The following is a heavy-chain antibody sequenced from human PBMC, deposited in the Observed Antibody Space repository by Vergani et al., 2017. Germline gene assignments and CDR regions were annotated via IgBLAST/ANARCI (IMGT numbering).Heavy chain of an antibody. D-gene: IGHD3-10*01. V-gene: IGHV4-59*01. Sequence: QVQLQESGPGLVKPSQTLSLTCTVSGGSISSYYWSWIRQPPGKGLEWIGYIYYSGSTNYNPSLKSRVTISVDTSKNQFSLKLSSVTAADTAVYYCARDDHHVDGIFGVPGHGSGSYYNYWGQGTLVTVSS. CDR1: GGSISSYY. CDR2: IYYSGST. CDR3: ARDDHHVDGIFGVPGHGSGSYYNY. J-gene: IGHJ4*02.